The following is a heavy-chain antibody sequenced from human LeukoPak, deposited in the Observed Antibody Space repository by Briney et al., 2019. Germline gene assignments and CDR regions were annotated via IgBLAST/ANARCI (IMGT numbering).Heavy chain of an antibody. J-gene: IGHJ5*02. V-gene: IGHV4-59*01. Sequence: RPSETLSLTCTVSGGSISSYYWSWIRQPPGKGLEWIGYIYYSGSTNYNPSLKSRDTISVDTSKNQFSLKLSSVTAADTAVYYCAREDYYGSGEYNWFDPWGQGTLVTVSS. CDR1: GGSISSYY. CDR3: AREDYYGSGEYNWFDP. D-gene: IGHD3-10*01. CDR2: IYYSGST.